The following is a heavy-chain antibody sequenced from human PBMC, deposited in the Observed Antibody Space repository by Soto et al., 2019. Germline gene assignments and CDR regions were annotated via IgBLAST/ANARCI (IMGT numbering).Heavy chain of an antibody. Sequence: SETLSLTCTVSGDSVTSGDYSWSWIRQPPGKGLEWLGYIYRTGNTHYSPSLKSRVSISQDRSKNQFSLELTSVTAADTAVYYCARGDYQYSIDYWGQGTLVTVSS. J-gene: IGHJ4*02. CDR3: ARGDYQYSIDY. CDR2: IYRTGNT. CDR1: GDSVTSGDYS. V-gene: IGHV4-30-2*01. D-gene: IGHD2-2*01.